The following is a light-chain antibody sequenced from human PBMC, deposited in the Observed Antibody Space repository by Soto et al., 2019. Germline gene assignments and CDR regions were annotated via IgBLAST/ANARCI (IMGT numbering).Light chain of an antibody. CDR2: DAS. CDR3: QQRSNWPRFT. CDR1: QSVSSY. J-gene: IGKJ3*01. Sequence: EIVLTQSPATLSLSPGERATLSCRASQSVSSYLAWYQQKPGQAPRLVIYDASTRATGIPARFSGSGSGTDFTLTISSLEPHDFAVYYCQQRSNWPRFTFGPGTKVDIK. V-gene: IGKV3-11*01.